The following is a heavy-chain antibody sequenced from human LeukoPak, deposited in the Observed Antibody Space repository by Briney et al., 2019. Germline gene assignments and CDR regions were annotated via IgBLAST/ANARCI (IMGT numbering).Heavy chain of an antibody. CDR3: AKEDHFAS. Sequence: GRSLRLSCAASGLTFDDYTMHWVRQAPGKGLEWVSGITWNSGSIGYADSVRGRFTISRDNAKNSLYLEMNSLRAEDTALYYCAKEDHFASWGQGTLVTVSS. V-gene: IGHV3-9*01. CDR1: GLTFDDYT. J-gene: IGHJ4*02. CDR2: ITWNSGSI.